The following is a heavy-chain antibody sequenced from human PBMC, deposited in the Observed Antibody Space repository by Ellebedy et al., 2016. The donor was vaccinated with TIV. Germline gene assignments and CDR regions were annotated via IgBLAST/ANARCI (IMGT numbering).Heavy chain of an antibody. V-gene: IGHV3-64D*06. CDR2: ISGNGGTT. CDR1: GFTFSDYT. CDR3: VRGSY. J-gene: IGHJ4*02. Sequence: GESLKISCSASGFTFSDYTMHWVRQAPGKGLEYVSMISGNGGTTYYADSVKGRFTLSRDNSKNTVLLQMSGLKPEDTAVYYCVRGSYWGQGTLVTVSP.